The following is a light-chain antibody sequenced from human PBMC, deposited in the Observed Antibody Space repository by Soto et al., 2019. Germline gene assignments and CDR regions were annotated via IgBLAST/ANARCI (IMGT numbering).Light chain of an antibody. CDR2: GAS. V-gene: IGKV3-20*01. CDR3: QQYDNSPPWT. J-gene: IGKJ1*01. Sequence: EIVLTQSPGTLSFSPGERATLSCRASQSVSSTSLAWYQQKPGQSPRLLIYGASNRATGIPDRFSGSGSGTDFTLIISRLEPEDFAVYYCQQYDNSPPWTFGQGAKVDIK. CDR1: QSVSSTS.